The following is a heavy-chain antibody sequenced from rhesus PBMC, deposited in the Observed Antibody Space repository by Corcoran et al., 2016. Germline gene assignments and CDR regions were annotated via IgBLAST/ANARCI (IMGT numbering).Heavy chain of an antibody. D-gene: IGHD3-22*01. CDR1: GGSICSNY. Sequence: QVQLQESGPGLVKPSETLSLTCAVSGGSICSNYWRWIRQPPGKGLGLIGRIYGSGGSTDYNPALKSRVTISTDTSKNQFSLKLSSVTAADTAVYYCASHRTGVITLFDYWGQGVLVTVSS. V-gene: IGHV4-160*01. CDR2: IYGSGGST. CDR3: ASHRTGVITLFDY. J-gene: IGHJ4*01.